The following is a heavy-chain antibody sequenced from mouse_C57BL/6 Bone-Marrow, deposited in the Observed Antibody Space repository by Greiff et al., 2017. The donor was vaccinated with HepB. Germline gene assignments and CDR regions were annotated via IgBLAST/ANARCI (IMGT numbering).Heavy chain of an antibody. CDR1: GFTFSSYA. J-gene: IGHJ2*01. V-gene: IGHV5-4*01. CDR3: ARDEGGYGGVDY. Sequence: EVKLVESGGGLVKPGGSLKLSCAASGFTFSSYAMSWVRQTPEKRLEWVATISDGGSYTYYPDNVKGRFTISRDNAKNNLYLQMSHLKSEDTAMYYCARDEGGYGGVDYWGQGTTLTVSS. D-gene: IGHD2-2*01. CDR2: ISDGGSYT.